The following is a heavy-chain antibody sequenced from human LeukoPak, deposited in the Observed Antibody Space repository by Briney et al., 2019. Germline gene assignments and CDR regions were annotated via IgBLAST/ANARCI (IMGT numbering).Heavy chain of an antibody. D-gene: IGHD6-13*01. V-gene: IGHV3-48*04. J-gene: IGHJ3*02. CDR1: GFTFSSYS. CDR2: ISSSSSTI. CDR3: ARDRGSSSWYDAFDI. Sequence: GGSLRLSCAASGFTFSSYSMNWVRQAPGKGLEWVSYISSSSSTIYYADSVEGRFTISRDNAKNSLYLQMNSLRAEDTAVYYCARDRGSSSWYDAFDIWGQGTMVTVSS.